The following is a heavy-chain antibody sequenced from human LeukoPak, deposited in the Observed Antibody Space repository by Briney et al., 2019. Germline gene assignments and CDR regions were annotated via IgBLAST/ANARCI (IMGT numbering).Heavy chain of an antibody. CDR3: ASSIAVAGTYYFDY. V-gene: IGHV1-69*05. J-gene: IGHJ4*02. CDR1: GYTFTGYY. Sequence: SVKVSCKASGYTFTGYYMHWVRQAPGQGLEWMGRIIPIFGTANYAQKFQGRVTITTDESTSTAYMELSSLRSEDTAVYYCASSIAVAGTYYFDYWGQGTLVTVSS. CDR2: IIPIFGTA. D-gene: IGHD6-19*01.